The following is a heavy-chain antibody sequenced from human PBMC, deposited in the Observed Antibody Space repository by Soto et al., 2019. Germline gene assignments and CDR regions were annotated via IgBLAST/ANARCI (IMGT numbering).Heavy chain of an antibody. CDR2: INHSGST. Sequence: SETLSLTCAVYGGSFSGYYWSWIRQPPGKGLEWIGEINHSGSTNYNPSLKSRVTISVDTSKNQFSLKLSSVTAADTAVYYCARGVRSGGIIRWFDPRGQGTLVTVSS. CDR3: ARGVRSGGIIRWFDP. V-gene: IGHV4-34*01. CDR1: GGSFSGYY. J-gene: IGHJ5*02. D-gene: IGHD2-15*01.